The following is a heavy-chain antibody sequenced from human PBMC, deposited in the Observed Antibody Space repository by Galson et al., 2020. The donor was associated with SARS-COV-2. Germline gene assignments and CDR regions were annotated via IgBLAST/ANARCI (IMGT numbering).Heavy chain of an antibody. CDR1: GFSFSKYA. CDR2: VSHDGSSK. J-gene: IGHJ4*02. Sequence: GGSLRLSCAASGFSFSKYAIHWVRQAPGKGLEWVALVSHDGSSKYYADSVKGRFTISRDNSNTTFLQLNSLRPEDTAVYYCAKGLFSNCPEIVDFWGQGTLVTVSS. CDR3: AKGLFSNCPEIVDF. V-gene: IGHV3-30*18. D-gene: IGHD6-13*01.